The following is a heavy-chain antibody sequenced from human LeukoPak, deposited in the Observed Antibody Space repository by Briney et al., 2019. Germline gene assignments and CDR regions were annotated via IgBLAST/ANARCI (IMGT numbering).Heavy chain of an antibody. Sequence: SETLSLTCAVYGGSFSGYYWSWIRQPPGKGLEWIGEINHSGSTNYNPSLKSRVTISVDTSKNQFSLKLSSVTAADTAVYYCARERFGELVYFDYWGQGTLVTVSS. CDR3: ARERFGELVYFDY. V-gene: IGHV4-34*01. J-gene: IGHJ4*02. CDR1: GGSFSGYY. CDR2: INHSGST. D-gene: IGHD3-10*01.